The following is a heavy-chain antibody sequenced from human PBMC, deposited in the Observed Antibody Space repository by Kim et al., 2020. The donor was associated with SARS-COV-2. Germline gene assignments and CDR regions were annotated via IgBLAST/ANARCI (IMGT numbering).Heavy chain of an antibody. J-gene: IGHJ4*02. CDR2: ISYDGSNK. CDR3: AKAAEVGGGIGDY. CDR1: GFTFSSYG. Sequence: GGSLRLSCAASGFTFSSYGMHWVRQAPGKGLEWVAVISYDGSNKYYADSVKGRFTISRDNSKNTLYLQMNSLRAEDTAVYYCAKAAEVGGGIGDYWGQGTLVTVSS. D-gene: IGHD3-10*01. V-gene: IGHV3-30*18.